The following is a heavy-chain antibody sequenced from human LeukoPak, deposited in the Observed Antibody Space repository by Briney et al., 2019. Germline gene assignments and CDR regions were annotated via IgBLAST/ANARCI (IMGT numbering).Heavy chain of an antibody. J-gene: IGHJ4*02. D-gene: IGHD1-26*01. CDR2: ITTSSSYI. V-gene: IGHV3-21*01. Sequence: GEFLTLSCAASGLTLNYYSMDWVRQAPGKGLEWVASITTSSSYIYYADSVRGRFTISRDNAKNSLYLQMSSLRAEDTAVYYCARDGVVGATKWGHFDFWGQGTRVTVSS. CDR3: ARDGVVGATKWGHFDF. CDR1: GLTLNYYS.